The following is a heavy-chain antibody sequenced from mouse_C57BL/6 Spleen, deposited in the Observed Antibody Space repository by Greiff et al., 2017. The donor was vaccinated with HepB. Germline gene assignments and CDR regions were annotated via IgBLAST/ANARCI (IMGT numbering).Heavy chain of an antibody. D-gene: IGHD1-1*01. CDR3: ARRGPTETVQYYFDY. CDR1: GYTFTSYW. V-gene: IGHV1-55*01. CDR2: IYPGSGST. Sequence: QVQLQQPGAELVKPGASVKMSCKASGYTFTSYWITWVKQRPGQGLEWIGDIYPGSGSTNYNEKFKSKATLTVDTSSSTAYMQLSSLTSEDSAVYYCARRGPTETVQYYFDYWGQGTTLTVSS. J-gene: IGHJ2*01.